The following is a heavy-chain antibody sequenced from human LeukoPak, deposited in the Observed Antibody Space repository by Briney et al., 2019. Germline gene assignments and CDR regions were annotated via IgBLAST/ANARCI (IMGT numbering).Heavy chain of an antibody. CDR3: ARGCGADCSTFDFDN. CDR2: INPNSGGT. V-gene: IGHV1-2*02. Sequence: ASVKVSCKASGYTFSGHYMHWVRQAPGQGLEWMGWINPNSGGTNYAQKLQGRVTMTRDTSTSTAFMELSRLRSDDTAVYYCARGCGADCSTFDFDNWGQGTLVTVSS. J-gene: IGHJ4*02. D-gene: IGHD2-21*02. CDR1: GYTFSGHY.